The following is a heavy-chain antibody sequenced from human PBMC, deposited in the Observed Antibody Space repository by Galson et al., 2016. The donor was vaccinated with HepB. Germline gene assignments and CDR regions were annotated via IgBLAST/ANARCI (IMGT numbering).Heavy chain of an antibody. V-gene: IGHV3-48*03. CDR2: ISSSGSSI. CDR1: GFIFGSLE. CDR3: AKDIGVVGRYYYYGMDV. J-gene: IGHJ6*02. D-gene: IGHD1-26*01. Sequence: SLRLSCAASGFIFGSLEMNWVRQAPGQELEWLSFISSSGSSIYYADSVKGRFTISRDNSKSTLYPQMNSLRAEDTAVFYCAKDIGVVGRYYYYGMDVWGQGTTVTVSS.